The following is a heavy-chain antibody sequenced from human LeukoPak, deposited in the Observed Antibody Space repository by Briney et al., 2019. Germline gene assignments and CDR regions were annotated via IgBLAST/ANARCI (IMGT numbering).Heavy chain of an antibody. Sequence: SETLSLTCTVSGGSISSYYWSWIRQPPGKGLEWIGYSYYSGSTNYNPSLKSRVPITLNTSKNQFSLKLNAVTAADTAVYYCARGGLSSGWYGWGQGTLVTVSS. D-gene: IGHD6-19*01. J-gene: IGHJ4*02. CDR2: SYYSGST. CDR3: ARGGLSSGWYG. CDR1: GGSISSYY. V-gene: IGHV4-59*01.